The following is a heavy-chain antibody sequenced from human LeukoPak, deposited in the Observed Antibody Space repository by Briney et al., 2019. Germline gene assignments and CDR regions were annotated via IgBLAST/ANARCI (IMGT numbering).Heavy chain of an antibody. V-gene: IGHV3-15*01. D-gene: IGHD3-10*01. J-gene: IGHJ6*03. CDR2: IKSKSDGGTT. CDR3: TTDLTGPRITMFLGVTQRYYYYYMDV. CDR1: GFTFSNAW. Sequence: GGSLRLSCAASGFTFSNAWMSWVRQAPGKGLEWVGRIKSKSDGGTTDYAAPVKGRFTISRDDSKNTLYLQMNSLKTEDTAVYYCTTDLTGPRITMFLGVTQRYYYYYMDVWGKGTTVTVSS.